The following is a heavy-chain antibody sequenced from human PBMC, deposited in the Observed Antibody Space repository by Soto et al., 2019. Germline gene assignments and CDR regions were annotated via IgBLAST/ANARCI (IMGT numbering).Heavy chain of an antibody. D-gene: IGHD3-22*01. CDR2: IYSGGST. CDR1: GFTFSSND. V-gene: IGHV3-53*01. CDR3: ATRPLLPGAP. Sequence: EVQLVESGGGLIQPGGSLRLSCAASGFTFSSNDMNWVRQAPGKGLEWVSLIYSGGSTYYADSVKGRFTISRDNSKNTLYLQSSSQRAEDTAVYYCATRPLLPGAPWGQGTMVTVSS. J-gene: IGHJ3*01.